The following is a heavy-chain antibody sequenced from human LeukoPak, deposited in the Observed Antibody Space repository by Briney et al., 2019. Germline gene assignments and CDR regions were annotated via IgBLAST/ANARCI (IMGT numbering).Heavy chain of an antibody. CDR2: INPNSGGT. CDR3: ARGFSPSTTYNYDTSGLYF. J-gene: IGHJ4*02. CDR1: GYTFTGYY. D-gene: IGHD3-22*01. V-gene: IGHV1-2*02. Sequence: ASVKVSCKASGYTFTGYYMHWVRQAPGQGLEWMGWINPNSGGTNYGQKFQGRVTMTRDTSITTASMELSRLKSDDTAVYYCARGFSPSTTYNYDTSGLYFWGQGTMVTVSS.